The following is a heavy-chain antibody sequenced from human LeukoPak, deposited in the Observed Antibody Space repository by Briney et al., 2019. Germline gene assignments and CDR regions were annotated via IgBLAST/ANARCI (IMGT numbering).Heavy chain of an antibody. CDR1: GGSISSYY. CDR2: IYYSGST. CDR3: ARHDADILTGYSYYYGMDV. J-gene: IGHJ6*02. Sequence: PSETLSLTCTVSGGSISSYYWSWIRQPPGKGLGWIGYIYYSGSTNYNPSLKSRVTISVDTSKNQFSLKLSSVTAADTAVYYCARHDADILTGYSYYYGMDVWGQGTAVTVSS. V-gene: IGHV4-59*08. D-gene: IGHD3-9*01.